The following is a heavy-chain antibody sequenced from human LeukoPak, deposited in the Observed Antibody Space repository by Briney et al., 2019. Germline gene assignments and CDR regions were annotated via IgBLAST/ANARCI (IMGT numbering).Heavy chain of an antibody. Sequence: GGSLRLSCAASGFAFSSYSMNWVRQAPGKGLEWVSSISSSSSYIYYADSVKGRFTISRDNAKNSLYLQMNSLRAEDTAVYYCAREKYSSSWSSDYWGQGTLVTVSS. V-gene: IGHV3-21*01. CDR2: ISSSSSYI. CDR1: GFAFSSYS. CDR3: AREKYSSSWSSDY. J-gene: IGHJ4*02. D-gene: IGHD6-13*01.